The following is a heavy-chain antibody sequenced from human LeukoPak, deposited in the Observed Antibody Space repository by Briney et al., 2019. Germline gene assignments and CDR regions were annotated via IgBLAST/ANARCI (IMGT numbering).Heavy chain of an antibody. CDR2: ISTYTGRA. V-gene: IGHV1-18*01. CDR1: GYRFNVYD. CDR3: ARADGTNSGTNAFDV. J-gene: IGHJ3*01. D-gene: IGHD4-23*01. Sequence: ASVKVSCKTSGYRFNVYDILWVRQAPGHGLDYVGWISTYTGRANYAQKFQGRVSVITDTSTSTVYLELTNLTSSDTGLYYCARADGTNSGTNAFDVWGLGTMVTVS.